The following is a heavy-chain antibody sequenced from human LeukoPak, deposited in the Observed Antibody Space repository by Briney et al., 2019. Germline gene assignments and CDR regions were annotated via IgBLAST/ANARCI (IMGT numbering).Heavy chain of an antibody. V-gene: IGHV3-21*01. Sequence: TSGGSLRLSCAASGFTFSSYSMNWVRQTPGKGLEWVSSISSSSTYIYYADSVKGRFTISRDNSKNTLYLQMNSLRAEGTAVYYCAKDSDGWGQGTLVTVSS. J-gene: IGHJ4*02. CDR3: AKDSDG. CDR1: GFTFSSYS. CDR2: ISSSSTYI.